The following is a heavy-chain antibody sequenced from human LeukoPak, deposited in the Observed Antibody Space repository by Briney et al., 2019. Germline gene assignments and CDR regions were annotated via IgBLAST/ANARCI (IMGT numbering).Heavy chain of an antibody. D-gene: IGHD1-1*01. CDR1: GFTFGSYT. CDR2: ISGSGGST. J-gene: IGHJ5*02. Sequence: GGSLRLSCAASGFTFGSYTMSWVRQAPGKGLEWVSAISGSGGSTYYADSVKGRFTISRDNSKDSLYLQMNSLRAEDTAVYYCAKDLVAGTTAWGQGTLDTVSS. CDR3: AKDLVAGTTA. V-gene: IGHV3-23*01.